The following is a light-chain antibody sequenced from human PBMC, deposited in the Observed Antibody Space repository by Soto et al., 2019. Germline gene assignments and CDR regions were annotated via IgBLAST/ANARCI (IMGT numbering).Light chain of an antibody. J-gene: IGLJ1*01. CDR3: SSYTSISKGV. Sequence: QSVLTQPASVSGSPGQSITISCTGTSSDVGGYNYVSWYQQHPGKAPKLMIYDVSNRPSGVSNRFSGSKSGNTASLTISGLQAEDEADYYCSSYTSISKGVFGTGTKVTVL. V-gene: IGLV2-14*01. CDR1: SSDVGGYNY. CDR2: DVS.